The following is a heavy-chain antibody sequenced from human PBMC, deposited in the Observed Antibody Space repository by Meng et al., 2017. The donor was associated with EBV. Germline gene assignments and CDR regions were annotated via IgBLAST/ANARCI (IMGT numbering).Heavy chain of an antibody. CDR3: ASESGRGYTPDY. Sequence: VRLVQAGGEVKKPGSSVKVSCKTSGGPFRNYAISWVRQAPGQGLEWLGGFLPTLGAPNYAQKFHGRVSITADESTSTHYMDLSSLRSEDTAVYYCASESGRGYTPDYWGQGTLVTVSS. V-gene: IGHV1-69*01. D-gene: IGHD3-10*01. J-gene: IGHJ4*02. CDR1: GGPFRNYA. CDR2: FLPTLGAP.